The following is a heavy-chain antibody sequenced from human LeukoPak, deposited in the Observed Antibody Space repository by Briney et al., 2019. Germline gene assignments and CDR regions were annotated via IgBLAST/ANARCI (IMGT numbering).Heavy chain of an antibody. J-gene: IGHJ4*02. CDR2: IDPKSGGT. CDR3: AAWRGYINGLSGPFGY. CDR1: GYTFTDFY. D-gene: IGHD6-25*01. V-gene: IGHV1-2*02. Sequence: APVKVSCKASGYTFTDFYIHWVRQAPGQGPEWMGWIDPKSGGTKYAQKFQGRVTMTRDTSTSTAYMELSRLTSDDPAVYYCAAWRGYINGLSGPFGYWGRGTQVTVSS.